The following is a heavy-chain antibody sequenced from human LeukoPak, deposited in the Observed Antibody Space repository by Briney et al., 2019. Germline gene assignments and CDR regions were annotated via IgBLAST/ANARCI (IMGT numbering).Heavy chain of an antibody. CDR3: AKDLGRYRNNFFDY. D-gene: IGHD1-26*01. J-gene: IGHJ4*02. CDR1: GFTFSSIA. CDR2: ISGSGGGT. Sequence: GGSLRLSCAASGFTFSSIAMSWVRQAPDKGLEWVSTISGSGGGTYYADSVKGRFTISRDDSKNTLYLQMNSLRADDTAVYYCAKDLGRYRNNFFDYWGQGNLVSVSS. V-gene: IGHV3-23*01.